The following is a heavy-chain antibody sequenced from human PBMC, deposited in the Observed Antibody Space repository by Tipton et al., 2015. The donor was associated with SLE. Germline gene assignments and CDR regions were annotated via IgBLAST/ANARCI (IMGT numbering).Heavy chain of an antibody. CDR3: TTAPPHYSDSSGFPY. D-gene: IGHD3-22*01. CDR2: SKGKTDGRTE. J-gene: IGHJ4*02. V-gene: IGHV3-15*01. Sequence: GSLRLSCAASGFSFSNAWMSWVRQAPGKGLEWVGRSKGKTDGRTEDYAAPVKGRFTISRDDSKTTLFLQMNSLKTEDTAVYYCTTAPPHYSDSSGFPYWGRGTLVTVSS. CDR1: GFSFSNAW.